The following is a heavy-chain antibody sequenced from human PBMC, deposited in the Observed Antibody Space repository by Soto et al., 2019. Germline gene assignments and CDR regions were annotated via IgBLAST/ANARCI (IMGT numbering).Heavy chain of an antibody. V-gene: IGHV5-10-1*01. Sequence: PGESLKISCKGSGYSFTSYWISWVRQMPGKGLEWMGRIDPSDSYTNYSPSFQGHVTISADKSISTAYLQWSSLKASDTAMYYCATQGPYCSGGSCYSDYWGQGTLVTVSS. D-gene: IGHD2-15*01. CDR1: GYSFTSYW. J-gene: IGHJ4*02. CDR2: IDPSDSYT. CDR3: ATQGPYCSGGSCYSDY.